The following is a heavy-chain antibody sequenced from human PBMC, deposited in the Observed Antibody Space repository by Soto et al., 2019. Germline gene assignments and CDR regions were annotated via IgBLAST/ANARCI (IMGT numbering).Heavy chain of an antibody. CDR1: GFTFSSYA. J-gene: IGHJ1*01. CDR2: ISGSGGST. CDR3: AKIAAQGEYFQH. Sequence: PGGSLTLSCAASGFTFSSYAMSWVRQAPGKGLEWVSAISGSGGSTYYADSVKGRLTISRDNSKNTLYLQMNSLRAEDTAVYYCAKIAAQGEYFQHWGQGTLVSVCS. D-gene: IGHD6-13*01. V-gene: IGHV3-23*01.